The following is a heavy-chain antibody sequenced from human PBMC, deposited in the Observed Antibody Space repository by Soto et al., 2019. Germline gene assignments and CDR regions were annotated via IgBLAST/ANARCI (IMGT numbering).Heavy chain of an antibody. D-gene: IGHD3-10*01. J-gene: IGHJ4*02. V-gene: IGHV1-69*13. Sequence: SVKVSCKASGGTFSSYAISWVRQAPGQGLEWMGGIIPIFGTANYAQKFRGRVTITADESTSTAYMELSSLRSEDTAVYYCARDSDYGSGSYYNPWYFDYWGQGTLVTVSS. CDR1: GGTFSSYA. CDR2: IIPIFGTA. CDR3: ARDSDYGSGSYYNPWYFDY.